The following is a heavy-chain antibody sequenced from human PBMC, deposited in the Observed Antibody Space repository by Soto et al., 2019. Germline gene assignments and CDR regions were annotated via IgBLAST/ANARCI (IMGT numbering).Heavy chain of an antibody. J-gene: IGHJ4*02. CDR2: IIPIFGTA. CDR1: GGTFIGYA. V-gene: IGHV1-69*01. Sequence: SVKVSCTASGGTFIGYAIVWVRQAPGQGLEWMGGIIPIFGTANYAQKFQGRVTITADESTSTAYMELSSLRSEDTAVYYCAGAYYDFWSGYSQNYFDYWGQGTLVTVSS. D-gene: IGHD3-3*01. CDR3: AGAYYDFWSGYSQNYFDY.